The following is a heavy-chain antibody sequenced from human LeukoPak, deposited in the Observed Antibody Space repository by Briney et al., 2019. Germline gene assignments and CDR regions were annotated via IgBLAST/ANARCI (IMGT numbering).Heavy chain of an antibody. Sequence: PGGSLRLSCAASGFTFSSYSMSWVRQAPGKGLEWVSSISSSSSYIYYADSVRGRFTISRDNSKSTLSLQMNSLRAEDTAIYYCATYRQVLLPFESWGQGTLVTVSS. J-gene: IGHJ4*02. CDR2: ISSSSSYI. CDR1: GFTFSSYS. CDR3: ATYRQVLLPFES. D-gene: IGHD2-8*02. V-gene: IGHV3-21*04.